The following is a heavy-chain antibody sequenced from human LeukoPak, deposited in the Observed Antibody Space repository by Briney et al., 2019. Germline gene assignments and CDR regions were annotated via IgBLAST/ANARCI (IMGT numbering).Heavy chain of an antibody. CDR2: IYYSGST. CDR3: ARHSSGYDTLDY. Sequence: SETLSLTCTVSGGSISSYYWSWIRQPPGKGLEWIGYIYYSGSTYYNPSLKSRVTISVDTSKNQFSLKLSSVTAADTAVYYCARHSSGYDTLDYWGQGTLVTVSS. V-gene: IGHV4-59*01. CDR1: GGSISSYY. D-gene: IGHD5-12*01. J-gene: IGHJ4*02.